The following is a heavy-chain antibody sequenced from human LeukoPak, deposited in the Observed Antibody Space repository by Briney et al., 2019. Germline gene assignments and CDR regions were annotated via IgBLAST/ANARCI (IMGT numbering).Heavy chain of an antibody. D-gene: IGHD6-19*01. CDR2: ISAYNGNT. CDR3: ARSRYSSGWYDY. J-gene: IGHJ4*02. V-gene: IGHV1-18*01. Sequence: ASVKVSCKASGYTFTSYGISWVRQAPGQGLEWMGWISAYNGNTNYAQKLQGRVTMTTDTSTSTAHMELRSLRSDDAAVYYCARSRYSSGWYDYWGQGTLVTVSS. CDR1: GYTFTSYG.